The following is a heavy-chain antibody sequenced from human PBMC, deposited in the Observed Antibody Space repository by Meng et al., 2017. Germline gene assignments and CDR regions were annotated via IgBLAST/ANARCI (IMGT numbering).Heavy chain of an antibody. CDR2: IIPIFGTA. CDR1: GGIFSSYA. Sequence: SVKVSCKASGGIFSSYAISWVLQAPGQGLEWMGGIIPIFGTANYAQKFQGRVTITADESTSTAYMKLSSLRSEDTAVYYCARYHATVTKDCYYYYGRDVWGQGTTVTVSS. D-gene: IGHD4-17*01. CDR3: ARYHATVTKDCYYYYGRDV. J-gene: IGHJ6*02. V-gene: IGHV1-69*13.